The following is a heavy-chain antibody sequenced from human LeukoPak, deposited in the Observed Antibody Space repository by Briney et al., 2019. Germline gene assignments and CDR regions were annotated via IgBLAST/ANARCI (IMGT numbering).Heavy chain of an antibody. CDR3: ARDREGVVVPAAIPGNAFDI. CDR2: IYHSGST. J-gene: IGHJ3*02. V-gene: IGHV4-38-2*02. Sequence: PSETLSLTCTVSGYSISSGYYWGWIRQPPGKGLEWIGSIYHSGSTYYNPSLKSRVTISVDRSKNQFSLKLSSVTAADTAVYYCARDREGVVVPAAIPGNAFDIWGQGTMVTVSS. CDR1: GYSISSGYY. D-gene: IGHD2-2*02.